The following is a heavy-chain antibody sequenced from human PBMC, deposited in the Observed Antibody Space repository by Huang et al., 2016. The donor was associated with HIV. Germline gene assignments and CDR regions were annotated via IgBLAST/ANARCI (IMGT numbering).Heavy chain of an antibody. V-gene: IGHV1-18*01. CDR1: GYTFSSVG. CDR2: ISVYNGNT. Sequence: QVQLVQSGAEVKKPGASGKVSCKASGYTFSSVGISWVRQAPGPGLEWGGWISVYNGNTKLAQKFQGRITMTTDTSTSTAYMELRSLRSDDTAVYYCARGGGIQLWLLGYYYMDVWGNGTTVTVSS. CDR3: ARGGGIQLWLLGYYYMDV. D-gene: IGHD5-18*01. J-gene: IGHJ6*03.